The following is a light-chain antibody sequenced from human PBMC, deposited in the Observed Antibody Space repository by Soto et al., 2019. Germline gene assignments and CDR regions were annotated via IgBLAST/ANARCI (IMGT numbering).Light chain of an antibody. CDR2: GAP. CDR1: QSVSSN. CDR3: QHYNKWPPWT. J-gene: IGKJ1*01. V-gene: IGKV3D-15*01. Sequence: EIVMTQSPATLSVSPGERATLSCRASQSVSSNLAWYQQKPGQAPRLLISGAPSRATGIPDRFSGSGSGTDFTLTISRLEPEDFAVFYCQHYNKWPPWTFGQGTKVDIK.